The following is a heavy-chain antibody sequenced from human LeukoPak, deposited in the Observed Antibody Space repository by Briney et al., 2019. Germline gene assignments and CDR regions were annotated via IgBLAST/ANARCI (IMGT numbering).Heavy chain of an antibody. Sequence: PSETLSLTCTVSGGSISSSSYYWSWIRQPAGKGLEWIGRIYTSGSTNYNPSLKSRVTMSVDTSKNQFSLKLSSVTAADTAVYYCARDPRGELSDAFDIWGQGTMVTVSS. CDR3: ARDPRGELSDAFDI. CDR1: GGSISSSSYY. D-gene: IGHD3-16*02. V-gene: IGHV4-61*02. J-gene: IGHJ3*02. CDR2: IYTSGST.